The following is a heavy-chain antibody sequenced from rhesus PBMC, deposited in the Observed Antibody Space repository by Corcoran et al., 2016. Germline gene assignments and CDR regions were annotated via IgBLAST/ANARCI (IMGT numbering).Heavy chain of an antibody. CDR2: ISGSGGRT. Sequence: QLQLQESGPGLVKPSETLSLTCAVSGGSISSNYWSWIRQPPGKGLEWIGRISGSGGRTDYNPTLKSRLTISTDTSKNQFSLKLSSVTAADTAVYYCARDETVAAYSGSYFDAFDFWGQGLRVTVSS. J-gene: IGHJ3*01. D-gene: IGHD1-44*02. CDR3: ARDETVAAYSGSYFDAFDF. V-gene: IGHV4-173*01. CDR1: GGSISSNY.